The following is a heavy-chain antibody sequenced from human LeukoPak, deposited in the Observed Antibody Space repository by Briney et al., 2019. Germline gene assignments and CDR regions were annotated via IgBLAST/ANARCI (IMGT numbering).Heavy chain of an antibody. J-gene: IGHJ5*02. CDR3: ASTPTPLYSGYYNWFDP. V-gene: IGHV4-39*01. Sequence: SETLSLTCTVSGGSISSSSYYWGWIRQPPGKGLEWIGSIYYSGSTYYNPSLKSRVTISVDTSKNQFSLKLSSVTAADTAVYYCASTPTPLYSGYYNWFDPWGQGTLVTVSS. CDR2: IYYSGST. D-gene: IGHD5-12*01. CDR1: GGSISSSSYY.